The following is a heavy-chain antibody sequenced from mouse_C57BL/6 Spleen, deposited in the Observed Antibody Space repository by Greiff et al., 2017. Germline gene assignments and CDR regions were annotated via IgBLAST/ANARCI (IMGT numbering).Heavy chain of an antibody. CDR3: ARRDHYYAMDY. CDR1: GYTFTSYW. CDR2: IDPSDSYT. V-gene: IGHV1-50*01. J-gene: IGHJ4*01. Sequence: QVQLQQSGAELVKPGASVKLSCKASGYTFTSYWMQWVKQRPGQGLEWIGEIDPSDSYTNYNQKFKGKATLTVDTSSSTAYMQLSSLTSEDSAVYYCARRDHYYAMDYWGQGTSVTVSS.